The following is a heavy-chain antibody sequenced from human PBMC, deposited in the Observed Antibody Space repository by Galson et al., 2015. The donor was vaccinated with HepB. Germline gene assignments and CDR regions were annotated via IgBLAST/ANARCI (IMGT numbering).Heavy chain of an antibody. D-gene: IGHD4-17*01. Sequence: SLRLSCAASGFTFSSYGMHWVRQAPGKGLEWVSVISYDGSNKYYADSVKGRFTISRDNSKNTLYLQMNSLRAEDTAVYYCAKDALGGDYVGGGYFDYWGQGTLVTVSS. CDR3: AKDALGGDYVGGGYFDY. J-gene: IGHJ4*02. CDR1: GFTFSSYG. V-gene: IGHV3-30*18. CDR2: ISYDGSNK.